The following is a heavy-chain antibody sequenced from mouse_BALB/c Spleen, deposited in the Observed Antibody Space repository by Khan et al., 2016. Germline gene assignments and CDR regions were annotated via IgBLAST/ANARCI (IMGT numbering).Heavy chain of an antibody. D-gene: IGHD1-1*01. CDR2: INPNTGYT. V-gene: IGHV1-7*01. Sequence: QVQLQQSGAELAKPGASVKMSCKASGYTFTDYWMHWVKQRPGQGLEWIGYINPNTGYTEYNQKFKDKATLTADKSSSTAYMQLSSLTSEDSAVYYCARWSYYYGSIYGWFAYWGQGTLVTVSA. CDR3: ARWSYYYGSIYGWFAY. J-gene: IGHJ3*01. CDR1: GYTFTDYW.